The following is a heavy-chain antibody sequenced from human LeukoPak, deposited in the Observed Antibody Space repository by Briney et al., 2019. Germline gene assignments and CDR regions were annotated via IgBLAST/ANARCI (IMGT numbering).Heavy chain of an antibody. CDR3: AREIGPIQLHLWGSAFDY. D-gene: IGHD5-18*01. J-gene: IGHJ4*02. Sequence: GASVKVSCKASGGTFSSYAISWVRQAPGQGLEWMGILNPGGGSRNYAQKFQGRVTMTRDTYTSTVYMELSSLRSEDAAVYYCAREIGPIQLHLWGSAFDYWGQGTLVTVSS. V-gene: IGHV1-46*01. CDR2: LNPGGGSR. CDR1: GGTFSSYA.